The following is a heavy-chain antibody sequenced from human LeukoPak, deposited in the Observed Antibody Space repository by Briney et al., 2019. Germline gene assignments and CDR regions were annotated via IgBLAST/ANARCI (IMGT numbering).Heavy chain of an antibody. Sequence: PGGSLRLSCTVSGFTFDDYAMHWVRQAPGRGLEWVSLISGDGGITYYADPVKGRFTLSRDNSKNSLYLQMNSLRTEDTALYYCAKDMWGTSGTYYFDSWGQGTLVTVSS. V-gene: IGHV3-43*02. CDR3: AKDMWGTSGTYYFDS. CDR2: ISGDGGIT. CDR1: GFTFDDYA. J-gene: IGHJ4*02. D-gene: IGHD1-26*01.